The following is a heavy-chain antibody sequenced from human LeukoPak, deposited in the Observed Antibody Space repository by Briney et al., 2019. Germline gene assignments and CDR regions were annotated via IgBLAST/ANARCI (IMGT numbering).Heavy chain of an antibody. Sequence: SETLSLTCSVSGYSISSGYYWVWIRQPPGKGLEWIGNIYHSASTYYNPSLKSRVTISVDTSKNQFSLKLSSVTAADTAVYYCARARIAVAGVGFDYWGQGTLVTVSS. CDR2: IYHSAST. D-gene: IGHD6-19*01. CDR1: GYSISSGYY. CDR3: ARARIAVAGVGFDY. J-gene: IGHJ4*02. V-gene: IGHV4-38-2*02.